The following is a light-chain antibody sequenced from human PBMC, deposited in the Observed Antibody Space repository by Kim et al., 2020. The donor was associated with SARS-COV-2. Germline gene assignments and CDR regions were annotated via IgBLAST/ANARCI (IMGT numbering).Light chain of an antibody. V-gene: IGKV1-33*01. CDR3: QQYDDFPIT. CDR2: DAS. Sequence: DIQMTQSPSSLSASVGDRVTITCQASQDISNSLNWYQQKPGKAPKLLIYDASNLETGVPSRFSGSGSGTDFTFTISSLQPEDIATYYCQQYDDFPITFGQGTRLEIK. J-gene: IGKJ5*01. CDR1: QDISNS.